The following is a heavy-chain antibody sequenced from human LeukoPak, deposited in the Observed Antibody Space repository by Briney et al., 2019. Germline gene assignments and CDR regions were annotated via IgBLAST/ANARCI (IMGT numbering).Heavy chain of an antibody. CDR1: GFTFSSYA. Sequence: PGGSLRLSCAASGFTFSSYAMHWVRQAPGKGLEWVAVISYDGSNKYYADSVKGRFTISRDNSKNTLYLQMNSLRAEDTAVYYCARVPHLPNYWGQGTLVTVSS. V-gene: IGHV3-30-3*01. J-gene: IGHJ4*02. CDR3: ARVPHLPNY. CDR2: ISYDGSNK.